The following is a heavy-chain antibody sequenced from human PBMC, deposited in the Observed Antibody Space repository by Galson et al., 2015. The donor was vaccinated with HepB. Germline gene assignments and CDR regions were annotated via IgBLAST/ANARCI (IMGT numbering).Heavy chain of an antibody. CDR1: GGSISSGGYS. CDR3: ARARIGYCSSTSCSPVDY. V-gene: IGHV4-34*01. J-gene: IGHJ4*02. CDR2: INHSGST. Sequence: ETLSLTCAVSGGSISSGGYSWSWIRQPPGKGLEWIGEINHSGSTNYNPSLKSRVTISVDTSKNQFSLKLSSVTAADTAVYYCARARIGYCSSTSCSPVDYWGQGTLVTVSS. D-gene: IGHD2-2*01.